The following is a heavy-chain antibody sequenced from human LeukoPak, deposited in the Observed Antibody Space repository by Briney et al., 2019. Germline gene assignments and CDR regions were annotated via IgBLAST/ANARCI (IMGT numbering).Heavy chain of an antibody. D-gene: IGHD2-15*01. J-gene: IGHJ4*02. Sequence: GGSLRLSCAASGFTFSSYSMNWVRQAPGKGLEWVSSISSSSSYKYYADSVKGRFTISRDNAKNSLYLQMNSLRAEDTAMYYCASRYCSGGTCYLSFDYWGQGTLVTVSS. CDR2: ISSSSSYK. V-gene: IGHV3-21*01. CDR3: ASRYCSGGTCYLSFDY. CDR1: GFTFSSYS.